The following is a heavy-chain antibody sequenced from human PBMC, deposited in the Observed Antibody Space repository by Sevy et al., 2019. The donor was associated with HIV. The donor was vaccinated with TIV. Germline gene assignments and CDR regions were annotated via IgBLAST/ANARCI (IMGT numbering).Heavy chain of an antibody. D-gene: IGHD3-10*01. J-gene: IGHJ4*02. Sequence: GGSLRLSCAASGFTFSSYSMNWVHQAPGKGLEWVSYISSSSTIYYADSVKGRFTISRDNAKNSLYLQMNSLRDEDTAVYYCARDRGGTGGFGYWGQGTLVTVSS. CDR1: GFTFSSYS. V-gene: IGHV3-48*02. CDR3: ARDRGGTGGFGY. CDR2: ISSSSTI.